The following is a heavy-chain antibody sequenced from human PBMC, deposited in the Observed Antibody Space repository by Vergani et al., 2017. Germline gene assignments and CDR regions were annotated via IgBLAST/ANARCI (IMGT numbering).Heavy chain of an antibody. CDR1: GFTFDDYG. CDR3: ARGVRDYYGSGRYYNFDY. Sequence: EVQLVESGGGVVRPGGSLRLSCAASGFTFDDYGMSWVRQAPGKGLEWVSGINWNGGSTGYADSVKGRFTISRDNAKNSLYLQMNSLRAEDTALYYCARGVRDYYGSGRYYNFDYWGQGTLVTVSS. J-gene: IGHJ4*02. CDR2: INWNGGST. V-gene: IGHV3-20*04. D-gene: IGHD3-10*01.